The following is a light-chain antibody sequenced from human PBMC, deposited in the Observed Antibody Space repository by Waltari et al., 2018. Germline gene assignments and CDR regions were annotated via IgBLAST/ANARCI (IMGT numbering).Light chain of an antibody. CDR2: DTS. CDR3: QKYDRLPAT. CDR1: QTVGKA. J-gene: IGKJ1*01. V-gene: IGKV3-20*01. Sequence: EIVLTQPPGTLSLSPGETATLSCRASQTVGKALTWYQQKPGQAPRLLIYDTSRRAPGIPDRFSGSVFGTDFSLTISRLEPEDFAVYYCQKYDRLPATFGQGTKVEIK.